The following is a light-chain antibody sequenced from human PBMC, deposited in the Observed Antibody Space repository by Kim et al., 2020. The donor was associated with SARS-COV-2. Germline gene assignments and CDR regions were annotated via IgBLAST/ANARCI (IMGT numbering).Light chain of an antibody. CDR1: SYNVAFQG. Sequence: QAGLTQPPSVSKGLGQTATITCTGNSYNVAFQGATWLQQHQGHPPKLLSYRTNNRPSGISERFSASRSGNTCSLPITGLQPVDEADYYCSAWDNSLLRWVFAGGTQLTVL. V-gene: IGLV10-54*01. J-gene: IGLJ3*02. CDR2: RTN. CDR3: SAWDNSLLRWV.